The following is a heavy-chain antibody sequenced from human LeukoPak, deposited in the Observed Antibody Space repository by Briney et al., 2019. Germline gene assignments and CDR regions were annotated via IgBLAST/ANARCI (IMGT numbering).Heavy chain of an antibody. CDR1: GGTFSSYA. J-gene: IGHJ4*02. V-gene: IGHV1-69*13. Sequence: RRASVKVSWKASGGTFSSYAISWVRQAPGQGLEWMGGIIPIFGTANYAQKFQGRVTITADESTSTAYMELSSLRSEDTAVYYCARYQWRRGNGPEYYFDYWGQGTLVTVSS. CDR3: ARYQWRRGNGPEYYFDY. D-gene: IGHD1-14*01. CDR2: IIPIFGTA.